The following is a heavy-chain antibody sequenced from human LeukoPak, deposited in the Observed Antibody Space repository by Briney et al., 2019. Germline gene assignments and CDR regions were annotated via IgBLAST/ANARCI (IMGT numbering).Heavy chain of an antibody. J-gene: IGHJ6*02. CDR2: INHSGST. V-gene: IGHV4-34*01. CDR3: AIGRVAAADYYYYGMDV. D-gene: IGHD6-13*01. Sequence: SSETLSLTCAVYGGSFSGYYWSWIRQPPGKGLEWIGEINHSGSTNYNPSLKSRVTISVDTSKNQFSLKLSSVTAADTAVYYCAIGRVAAADYYYYGMDVWGQGTTVTVSS. CDR1: GGSFSGYY.